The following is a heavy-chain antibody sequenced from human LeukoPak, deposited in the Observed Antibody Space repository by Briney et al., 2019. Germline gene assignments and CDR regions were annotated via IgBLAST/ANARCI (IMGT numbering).Heavy chain of an antibody. CDR3: AKGGIAARPSYYYYYMAV. J-gene: IGHJ6*03. Sequence: SETLSLTCTVAGGSISSYYWSWIRQPAGKGLEWIGRIYTSGSTNYNPSLKSRVTMSVDTSKNQFSLKLSSVTAADTAVYYCAKGGIAARPSYYYYYMAVWGKGTTVTVSS. V-gene: IGHV4-4*07. CDR2: IYTSGST. D-gene: IGHD6-6*01. CDR1: GGSISSYY.